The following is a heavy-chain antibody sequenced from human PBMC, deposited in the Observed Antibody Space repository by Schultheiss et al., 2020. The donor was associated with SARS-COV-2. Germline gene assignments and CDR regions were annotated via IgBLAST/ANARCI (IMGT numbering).Heavy chain of an antibody. CDR3: AREGYTSGRCGNFDK. V-gene: IGHV3-30*03. Sequence: GGSLRLSCAASGFTFSSYWMSWVRQAPGKGLEWVAVISYDGSNKYYADSVKGRFTISRDSSKNTVDLQMDSLRAEDTAVYYCAREGYTSGRCGNFDKWGPGTLVTVSS. CDR1: GFTFSSYW. CDR2: ISYDGSNK. D-gene: IGHD2-15*01. J-gene: IGHJ4*02.